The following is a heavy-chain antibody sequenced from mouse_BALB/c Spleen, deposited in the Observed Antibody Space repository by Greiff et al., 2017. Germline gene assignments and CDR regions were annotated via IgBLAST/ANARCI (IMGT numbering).Heavy chain of an antibody. D-gene: IGHD4-1*01. Sequence: EVKVVESGGGLVQPGGSLKLSCAASGFTFSSYGMSWVRQTPDKRLELVATINSNGGSTYYPDSVKGRFTISRDNAKNTLYLQMSSLKSEDTAMYYCARDSGKVFYAMDYWGQGTSVTVSS. CDR3: ARDSGKVFYAMDY. CDR2: INSNGGST. J-gene: IGHJ4*01. CDR1: GFTFSSYG. V-gene: IGHV5-6-3*01.